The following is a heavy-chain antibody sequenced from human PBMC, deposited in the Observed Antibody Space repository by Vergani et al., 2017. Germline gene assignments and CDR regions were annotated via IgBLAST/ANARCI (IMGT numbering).Heavy chain of an antibody. V-gene: IGHV1-18*01. CDR2: ISAYNGNT. Sequence: QVQLVQSGAEVKKPGASVKVSCKASGYTFTSYGISWVRQAPGQGLEWMGWISAYNGNTNYAQKLQGRVTMTTDTSTSTAYMELRSLRSDDTAVYYCARDWEPYSSGYYYGEVVYYYYGMDVWGQGTTVTVSS. D-gene: IGHD3-22*01. CDR3: ARDWEPYSSGYYYGEVVYYYYGMDV. CDR1: GYTFTSYG. J-gene: IGHJ6*02.